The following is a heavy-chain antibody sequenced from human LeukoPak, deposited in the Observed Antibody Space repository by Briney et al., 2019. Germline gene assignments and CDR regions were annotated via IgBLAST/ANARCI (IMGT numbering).Heavy chain of an antibody. Sequence: ASVKVSCKASGYTFTGYYMHWVRQAPGQGLEWMGWINPNSGGTNYAQKFQGRVTMTRDTSISTAYMELSRLRSDDTAVYYCARGPPTYYDFWSAHWQAFDIWGQGTMVTVSS. J-gene: IGHJ3*02. CDR2: INPNSGGT. V-gene: IGHV1-2*02. D-gene: IGHD3-3*01. CDR3: ARGPPTYYDFWSAHWQAFDI. CDR1: GYTFTGYY.